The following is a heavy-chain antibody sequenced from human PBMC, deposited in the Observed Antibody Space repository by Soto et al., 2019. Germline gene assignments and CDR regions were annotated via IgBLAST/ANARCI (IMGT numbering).Heavy chain of an antibody. Sequence: GGFLRLSCAASGFTFSSYGMNWVRQAPGKGLEWVAVIWYDGSNKYYADSVKGRFTISRDNSKNTLYLQMNSLRAEDTAVYYCARDLYGYADSPPIRYYYYGMDVWGQGTTVTVSS. CDR1: GFTFSSYG. D-gene: IGHD4-17*01. J-gene: IGHJ6*02. CDR2: IWYDGSNK. V-gene: IGHV3-33*01. CDR3: ARDLYGYADSPPIRYYYYGMDV.